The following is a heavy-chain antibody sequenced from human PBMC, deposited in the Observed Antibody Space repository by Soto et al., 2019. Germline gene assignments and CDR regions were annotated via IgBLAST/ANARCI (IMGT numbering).Heavy chain of an antibody. CDR2: INPRGGSS. Sequence: VLLVQSGAEVKKPGASMKVSCQASGYTFTDYYIHWVRQAPGQGLEWMGVINPRGGSSSYVQNFQGRGTMTMDTSTSTVYLELRSLRSEDTAVYYCARESVVAANGFDFWGPGTVVAVSS. J-gene: IGHJ3*01. D-gene: IGHD2-15*01. V-gene: IGHV1-46*03. CDR1: GYTFTDYY. CDR3: ARESVVAANGFDF.